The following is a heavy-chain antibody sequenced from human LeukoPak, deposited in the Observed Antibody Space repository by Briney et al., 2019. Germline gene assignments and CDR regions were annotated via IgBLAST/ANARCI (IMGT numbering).Heavy chain of an antibody. CDR2: IRSKANNYAT. CDR3: TGDNFDSSVKFDY. D-gene: IGHD3-22*01. V-gene: IGHV3-73*01. Sequence: GGSLRLSCVVSGFAFSGSAVHWVRQASGKGLEWVGRIRSKANNYATAYAASVKGRFTISRDDSKNTAYLQMNSLKTEDTAVYYCTGDNFDSSVKFDYWGQGTLVTVSS. J-gene: IGHJ4*02. CDR1: GFAFSGSA.